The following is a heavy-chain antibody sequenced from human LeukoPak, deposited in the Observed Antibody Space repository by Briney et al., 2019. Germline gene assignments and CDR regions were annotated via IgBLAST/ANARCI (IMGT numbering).Heavy chain of an antibody. V-gene: IGHV1-18*04. CDR3: ARIYSYGYNAFDI. J-gene: IGHJ3*02. CDR2: ISAYNGNT. D-gene: IGHD5-18*01. Sequence: ASVKVSCKASGYTFTSCGISWVRQAPGQGLEWMGWISAYNGNTNCAQKLRGRVTMTTDTSTSTAYMELRSLRSDDTAVYYCARIYSYGYNAFDIWGQGTMVTVSS. CDR1: GYTFTSCG.